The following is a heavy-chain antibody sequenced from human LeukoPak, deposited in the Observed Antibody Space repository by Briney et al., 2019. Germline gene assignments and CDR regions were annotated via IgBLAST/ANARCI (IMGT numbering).Heavy chain of an antibody. J-gene: IGHJ3*02. V-gene: IGHV3-53*05. CDR1: GFTVSSNY. D-gene: IGHD1-26*01. CDR3: AKSLAQWELLDAFDI. CDR2: IYSGGST. Sequence: GGSLRLSCAASGFTVSSNYMSWVRQAPGKGLEWVSVIYSGGSTYYADSVKGRFTISRDNSKNTLYLQMNSLRAEDTALYYCAKSLAQWELLDAFDIWGQGTMVTVSS.